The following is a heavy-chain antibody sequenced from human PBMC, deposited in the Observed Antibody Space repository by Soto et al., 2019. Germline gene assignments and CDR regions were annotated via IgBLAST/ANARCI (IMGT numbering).Heavy chain of an antibody. CDR2: IYATGTT. Sequence: SETLSLTCTVSGASISGLYWSWIRKSAGKGLEWIGRIYATGTTDYNPSLKSRVMMSVDTSKNQFSLKLSSVTAADTAVYYCARDRGSGSYYPYYYYYGMDVWGQGTTVTVSS. J-gene: IGHJ6*02. CDR1: GASISGLY. CDR3: ARDRGSGSYYPYYYYYGMDV. V-gene: IGHV4-4*07. D-gene: IGHD3-10*01.